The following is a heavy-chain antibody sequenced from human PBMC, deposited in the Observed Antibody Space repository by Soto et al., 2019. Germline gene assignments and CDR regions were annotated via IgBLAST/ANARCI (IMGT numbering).Heavy chain of an antibody. J-gene: IGHJ5*02. D-gene: IGHD2-2*01. Sequence: GGSLRLSCAASGFSFSSYAMHWVRQAPGKGLEWVAIISYDASNKYYADSVKGRFTISRDNAKNSLYLQMNSLRAEDTAVYYCAREYCSSTSCLNWFDPWGQGTLVTVSS. CDR3: AREYCSSTSCLNWFDP. CDR2: ISYDASNK. V-gene: IGHV3-30-3*01. CDR1: GFSFSSYA.